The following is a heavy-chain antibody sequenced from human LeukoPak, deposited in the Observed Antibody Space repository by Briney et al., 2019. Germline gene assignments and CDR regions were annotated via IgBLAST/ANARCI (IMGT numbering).Heavy chain of an antibody. J-gene: IGHJ4*02. CDR1: GGSISSYY. V-gene: IGHV4-59*01. D-gene: IGHD7-27*01. CDR2: IYYSGGT. CDR3: ARGQLGIGGDY. Sequence: SETLSLTCAVSGGSISSYYWSWIRQPPGKGLEWIGYIYYSGGTNYNPSLKSRVTISVDTSKNQFSLKLSSVTAADTAVYFCARGQLGIGGDYWGQGTLVTVSS.